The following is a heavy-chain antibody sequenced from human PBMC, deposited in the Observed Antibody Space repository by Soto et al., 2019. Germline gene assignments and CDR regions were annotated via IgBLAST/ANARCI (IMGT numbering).Heavy chain of an antibody. CDR3: ARGSLNWFDP. Sequence: SETLSLTCIVSGGSISSGGYYWSWIRQHPGKGLEWIGYIYYSGSTYYNPSLKSRVTISVDTSKNQFSLKLSSVTAADTAVYYCARGSLNWFDPWGQGTLVTVSS. J-gene: IGHJ5*02. D-gene: IGHD2-15*01. CDR2: IYYSGST. V-gene: IGHV4-31*03. CDR1: GGSISSGGYY.